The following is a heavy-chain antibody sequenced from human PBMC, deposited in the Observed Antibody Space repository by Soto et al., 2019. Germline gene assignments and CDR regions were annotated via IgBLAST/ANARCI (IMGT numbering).Heavy chain of an antibody. J-gene: IGHJ4*02. CDR1: GGSISSGGYY. V-gene: IGHV4-31*03. CDR2: IYYSGST. CDR3: ARSVSYDSSGYLGAHYFDY. Sequence: QVQLQESGPGLVKPSQTLSLTCTVSGGSISSGGYYWGWIRQHPGKGLEWIGYIYYSGSTSYNPSHKSRGTISVVTSKNQFSLKLSSVTAADTAVYYCARSVSYDSSGYLGAHYFDYWGQGTLVTVSS. D-gene: IGHD3-22*01.